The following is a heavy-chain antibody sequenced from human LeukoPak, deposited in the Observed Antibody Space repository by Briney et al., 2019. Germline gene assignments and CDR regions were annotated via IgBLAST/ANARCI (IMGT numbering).Heavy chain of an antibody. Sequence: SETLSLTCAVYVESFRAYYWTWLRQPPGKGLEGIVEISHSGSTNYNPSLKSRVTISVDTSKNQFSLRLSSVTAGDTAVYYCARGDYGNQRSNNWFDPWGQGTLVTVSS. CDR2: ISHSGST. J-gene: IGHJ5*02. V-gene: IGHV4-34*01. D-gene: IGHD4-11*01. CDR3: ARGDYGNQRSNNWFDP. CDR1: VESFRAYY.